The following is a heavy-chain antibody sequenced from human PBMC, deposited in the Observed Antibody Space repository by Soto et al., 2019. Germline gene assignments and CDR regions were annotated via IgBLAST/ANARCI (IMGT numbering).Heavy chain of an antibody. Sequence: QVQLVQSGAEVKKPGASVKVSCKASGYTFTSYGISWVRQAPGQGLEWMGWISAYNGNTNYAQKLQGRVTMTTDTPTSTAYMELRSVRSDDTGVYYCARDLVVPAAEKDSWVQGPLVTVSS. CDR3: ARDLVVPAAEKDS. CDR1: GYTFTSYG. CDR2: ISAYNGNT. J-gene: IGHJ4*02. D-gene: IGHD2-2*01. V-gene: IGHV1-18*01.